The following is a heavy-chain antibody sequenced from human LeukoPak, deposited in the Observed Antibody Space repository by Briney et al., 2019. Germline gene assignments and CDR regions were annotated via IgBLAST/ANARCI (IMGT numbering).Heavy chain of an antibody. CDR3: ARETHMQLQLPNHLDY. V-gene: IGHV4-39*07. Sequence: SETLSLTCTVSGGSISSSSYYWGWIRQPPGKGLEWIGSIYYSGSTYYNPSLKSRVTISVDTSKNQFSLKLSSVTAADTAVYYCARETHMQLQLPNHLDYWGQGTLVTVSS. J-gene: IGHJ4*02. CDR2: IYYSGST. D-gene: IGHD5-24*01. CDR1: GGSISSSSYY.